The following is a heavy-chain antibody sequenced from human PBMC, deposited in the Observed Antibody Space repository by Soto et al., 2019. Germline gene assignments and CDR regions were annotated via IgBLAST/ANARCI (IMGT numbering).Heavy chain of an antibody. D-gene: IGHD6-19*01. CDR2: IKQDGNEK. Sequence: DVQLVESGGVLVQPGESLRLSCAASGFTFSDYLMTWVRQAPGKGLEWVATIKQDGNEKSYVDSVTGRFTICRDNAKNSLYLQLNGLRAEDTAVYYCAIGHWLGNWGHGTLVTVSS. V-gene: IGHV3-7*01. CDR3: AIGHWLGN. J-gene: IGHJ4*01. CDR1: GFTFSDYL.